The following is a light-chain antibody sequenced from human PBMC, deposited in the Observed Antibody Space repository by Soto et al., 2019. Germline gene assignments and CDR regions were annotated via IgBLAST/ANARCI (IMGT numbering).Light chain of an antibody. CDR1: NSDVNY. CDR2: EVI. Sequence: QPLLTQPAAVSGAPGQSITISCTATNSDVNYVSWHQQHPGKAPKLMSYEVINRSSGVSARFSGSKSGNTASLTISGLQAEDEADYYCSSSTSSNTIVFGTGSKVTVL. CDR3: SSSTSSNTIV. V-gene: IGLV2-14*01. J-gene: IGLJ1*01.